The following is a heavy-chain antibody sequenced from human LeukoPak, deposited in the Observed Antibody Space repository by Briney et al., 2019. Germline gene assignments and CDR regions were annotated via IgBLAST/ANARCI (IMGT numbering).Heavy chain of an antibody. V-gene: IGHV3-21*01. D-gene: IGHD6-6*01. CDR2: ISSSSSYI. CDR3: CNSSSSFWFDP. J-gene: IGHJ5*02. Sequence: PGGSLRLSCAASGFTFSSYSMNWVRQAPGEGLEWVSSISSSSSYIYYTDSVKGRFTISRDNAKNSLYLQMNSLRAEDTAVYYCCNSSSSFWFDPWGQGTLVTVSS. CDR1: GFTFSSYS.